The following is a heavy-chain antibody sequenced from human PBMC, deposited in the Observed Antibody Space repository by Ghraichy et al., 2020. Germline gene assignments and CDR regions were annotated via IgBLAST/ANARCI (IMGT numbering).Heavy chain of an antibody. V-gene: IGHV4-34*01. CDR1: GGSFSGYY. Sequence: ETLSLTCAVYGGSFSGYYWSWIRQPPGKGLEWIGEINHSGSTNYNPSLKSRVTISVDTSKNQFSLKLSSVTAADTAVYYCARALKRWLQFGAFDIWGQGTMVTVSS. CDR2: INHSGST. J-gene: IGHJ3*02. CDR3: ARALKRWLQFGAFDI. D-gene: IGHD5-24*01.